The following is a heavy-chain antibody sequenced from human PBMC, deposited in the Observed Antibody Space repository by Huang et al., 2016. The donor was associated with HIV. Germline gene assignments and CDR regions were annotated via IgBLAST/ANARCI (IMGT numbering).Heavy chain of an antibody. Sequence: EEHLVESGGGLVQPGGSLRLSCEASGFKFSNYWMQWVRQAPGKGRRWVLCMKIDGPTTDYADSVKGRFTISRDNAKNTLYLQMSSLTAEDTAIYYCARAGGFEIWGQGTVVTVSS. J-gene: IGHJ3*02. CDR1: GFKFSNYW. D-gene: IGHD2-15*01. CDR3: ARAGGFEI. CDR2: MKIDGPTT. V-gene: IGHV3-74*01.